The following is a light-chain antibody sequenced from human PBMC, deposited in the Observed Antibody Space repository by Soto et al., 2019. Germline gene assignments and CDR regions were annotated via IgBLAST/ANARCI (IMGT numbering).Light chain of an antibody. J-gene: IGLJ3*02. Sequence: QSALTQPASVSGSPGQSITISCTGTSSDVGGYNYVSWYQQHPGKAPKLMIYDVSNRPSGVSNRFSGSKSGNTASLTISGLQAEYEADYYCSSYTSRSTRVFGGGTQLPVL. V-gene: IGLV2-14*01. CDR1: SSDVGGYNY. CDR3: SSYTSRSTRV. CDR2: DVS.